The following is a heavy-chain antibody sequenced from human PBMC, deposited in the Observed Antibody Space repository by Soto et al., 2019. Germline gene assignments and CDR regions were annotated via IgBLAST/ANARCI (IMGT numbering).Heavy chain of an antibody. CDR3: ARGIATGQLDP. V-gene: IGHV1-3*01. CDR1: GYTFTRYT. Sequence: ASVKVSCKASGYTFTRYTMNWVRQAPGQRLEWMGWINPDNGNTKSSQKFQDRVIITRDTSASTAYMDLSSLRSEDTAVYYCARGIATGQLDPWGQGTLVTVSS. J-gene: IGHJ5*02. D-gene: IGHD2-15*01. CDR2: INPDNGNT.